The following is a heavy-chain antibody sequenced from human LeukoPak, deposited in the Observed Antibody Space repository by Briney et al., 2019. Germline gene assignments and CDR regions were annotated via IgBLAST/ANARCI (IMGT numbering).Heavy chain of an antibody. D-gene: IGHD2-8*01. Sequence: SETLSLTCTVSGGSISSSSYYWGWIRQPPGKGLEWIGSIYYSGSTYYNPSLKSRVTISVDTSKNQFSLKLSSVTAADTAVYYCARFEVYAMDYFDYWGQGTLVTVSS. V-gene: IGHV4-39*07. CDR2: IYYSGST. CDR3: ARFEVYAMDYFDY. CDR1: GGSISSSSYY. J-gene: IGHJ4*02.